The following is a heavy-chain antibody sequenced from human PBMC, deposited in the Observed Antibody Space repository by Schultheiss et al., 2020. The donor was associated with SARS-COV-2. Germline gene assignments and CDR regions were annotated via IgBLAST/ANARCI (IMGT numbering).Heavy chain of an antibody. CDR3: ARDRAFGVVTSFDP. J-gene: IGHJ5*02. CDR1: GYTFTSYA. CDR2: ISAYNGNT. D-gene: IGHD3-3*01. V-gene: IGHV1-18*01. Sequence: ASVKVSCKASGYTFTSYAMNWVRQAPGQGLEWMGWISAYNGNTNYAQKLQGRVTMTTDTSTSTAYMELRSLRSDDTAVYYCARDRAFGVVTSFDPWGQGTLVTVSS.